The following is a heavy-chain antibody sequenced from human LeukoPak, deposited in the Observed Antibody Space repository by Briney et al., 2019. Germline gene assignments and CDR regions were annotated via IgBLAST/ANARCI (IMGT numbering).Heavy chain of an antibody. Sequence: PGGSLRLSCAASGFTFSSYSMTWVRQAPGKGLEWVSSISSSSSYIYYADSVKGRFTISRDNAKNSLYLQMNSLRAEDTAVCYCARDVSEQWLAKKFDYWGQGTLVTVSS. J-gene: IGHJ4*02. CDR2: ISSSSSYI. D-gene: IGHD6-19*01. CDR3: ARDVSEQWLAKKFDY. V-gene: IGHV3-21*01. CDR1: GFTFSSYS.